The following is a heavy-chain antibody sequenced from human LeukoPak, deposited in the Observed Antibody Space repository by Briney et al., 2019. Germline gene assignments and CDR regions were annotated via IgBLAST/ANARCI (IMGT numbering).Heavy chain of an antibody. Sequence: GGSLRLSCAASGFIFSNYWMHWVRQAPGKGLVWVSRINSDGSSTKYDDSVEGRFTISRDNAKNTLYLQMNSLRVEDTAAYYCARGGTTGFFNAASWGQGTLVTVSS. CDR2: INSDGSST. CDR1: GFIFSNYW. V-gene: IGHV3-74*01. J-gene: IGHJ4*02. CDR3: ARGGTTGFFNAAS. D-gene: IGHD3-9*01.